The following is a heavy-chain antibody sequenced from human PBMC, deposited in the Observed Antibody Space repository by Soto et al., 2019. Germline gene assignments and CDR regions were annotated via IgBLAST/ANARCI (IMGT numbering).Heavy chain of an antibody. J-gene: IGHJ4*02. V-gene: IGHV4-31*03. CDR1: GGSISSGGYY. Sequence: QVQLQESGPGLVKPSQTLSLTCTVSGGSISSGGYYWSCIRQHPGKGLEWIGYIYYSGSTYYNPSLKSRVTITVDTSKNQFSLKLSSVTAADTAVYYCARVIVVVPAAIGGIDYWGQGTLVTVSS. CDR2: IYYSGST. D-gene: IGHD2-2*01. CDR3: ARVIVVVPAAIGGIDY.